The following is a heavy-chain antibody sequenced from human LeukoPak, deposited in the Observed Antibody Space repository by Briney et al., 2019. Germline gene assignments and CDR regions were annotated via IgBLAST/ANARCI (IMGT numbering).Heavy chain of an antibody. CDR3: AREGITMVRGVIYYYYGMDV. CDR2: IYYSGST. D-gene: IGHD3-10*01. Sequence: SQTLSLTCTVSGGSISGGGYYWSWIRQHPGKGLEWIGYIYYSGSTYYNPSLKSRVTISVDTSKNQFSLKLSSVTAADTAVYYCAREGITMVRGVIYYYYGMDVWGQGTTVTVSS. V-gene: IGHV4-31*03. CDR1: GGSISGGGYY. J-gene: IGHJ6*02.